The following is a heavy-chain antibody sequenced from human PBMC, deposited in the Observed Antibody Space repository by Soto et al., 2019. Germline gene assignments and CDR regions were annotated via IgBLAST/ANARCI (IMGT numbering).Heavy chain of an antibody. V-gene: IGHV3-23*01. CDR1: GFTFSSYA. Sequence: PGGSLRLSCAASGFTFSSYAMNWVRQAPGKGLEWVSTISGSGGNTYYADSVKGRFTISRDNSKNTVFLHMNSLRAEDTARYYCVKGLCSGGSCYYFDYWGQGTQVTVS. J-gene: IGHJ4*02. CDR3: VKGLCSGGSCYYFDY. D-gene: IGHD2-15*01. CDR2: ISGSGGNT.